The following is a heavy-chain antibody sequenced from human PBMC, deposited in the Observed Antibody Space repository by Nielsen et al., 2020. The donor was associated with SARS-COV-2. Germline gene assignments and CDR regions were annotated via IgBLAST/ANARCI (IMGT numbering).Heavy chain of an antibody. Sequence: ASVKVSCKASGYTFTSYAMNWVRQAPGQGLEWMGWINTNTGNPTYAQGFTGRFVFSLDTSVSTVYLQISSLKAEDTAVYYCARDNWGSGDYYYYGMDVWGQGTTVTVSS. D-gene: IGHD7-27*01. J-gene: IGHJ6*02. CDR2: INTNTGNP. V-gene: IGHV7-4-1*02. CDR3: ARDNWGSGDYYYYGMDV. CDR1: GYTFTSYA.